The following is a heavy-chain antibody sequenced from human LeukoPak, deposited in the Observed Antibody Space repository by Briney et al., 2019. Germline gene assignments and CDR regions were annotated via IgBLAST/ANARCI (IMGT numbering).Heavy chain of an antibody. CDR2: ISSSSSYI. J-gene: IGHJ4*02. V-gene: IGHV3-21*01. Sequence: TGGSLRLSCAASGFTFSSYSMNWVRQAPGKGLEWVSSISSSSSYIYYADSVKGRFTISRDNAKNSLYLQMNSLRAEDTAVYYCARVGRAAGYFDYWGQGTLGTVSS. CDR1: GFTFSSYS. CDR3: ARVGRAAGYFDY. D-gene: IGHD6-13*01.